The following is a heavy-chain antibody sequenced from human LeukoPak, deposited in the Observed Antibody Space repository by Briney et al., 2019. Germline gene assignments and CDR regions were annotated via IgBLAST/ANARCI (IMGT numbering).Heavy chain of an antibody. CDR2: IFPGDSDT. V-gene: IGHV5-51*01. D-gene: IGHD6-19*01. J-gene: IGHJ4*02. Sequence: EEPRKSSFQASGYSFTRYCIRGVRQMPGKDLEWMGTIFPGDSDTRYSPSFQGQVTISVDKCISTAYLQWSSLKASDTAMYYCARHLAVGAPDYWGQGTLVAVSS. CDR3: ARHLAVGAPDY. CDR1: GYSFTRYC.